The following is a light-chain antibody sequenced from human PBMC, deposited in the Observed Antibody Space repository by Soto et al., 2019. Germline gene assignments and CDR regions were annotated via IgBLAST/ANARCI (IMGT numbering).Light chain of an antibody. CDR2: GGS. Sequence: EIVLTQSPGTLSLSPGGRAALSCRASQSISADYLVWYQQKPGQAPRLLIYGGSSRATGIPDRFSGSGSGTDFTFTISRLAPEDVAVYYCQHYGSSVFTFGPGTKVDIK. CDR1: QSISADY. J-gene: IGKJ3*01. V-gene: IGKV3-20*01. CDR3: QHYGSSVFT.